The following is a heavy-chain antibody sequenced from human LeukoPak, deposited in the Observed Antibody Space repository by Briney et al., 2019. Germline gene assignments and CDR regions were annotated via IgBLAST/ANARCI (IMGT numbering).Heavy chain of an antibody. CDR1: GFTFSSYA. Sequence: GGSLRLSCAASGFTFSSYAMNWVRQAPGKGLEWVSSISSSSSYIYYADSVKGRFTISRDNAKNSLYLQMNSLRAEDTAVYYCARDPTRNSGSYGYWGQGTLVTVSS. CDR2: ISSSSSYI. D-gene: IGHD1-26*01. J-gene: IGHJ4*02. V-gene: IGHV3-21*01. CDR3: ARDPTRNSGSYGY.